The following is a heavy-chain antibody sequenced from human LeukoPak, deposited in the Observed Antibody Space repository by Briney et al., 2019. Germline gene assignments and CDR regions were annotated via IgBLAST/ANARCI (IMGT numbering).Heavy chain of an antibody. Sequence: GGSLRLSCAASGFTFSSYLKSWVRQAPGKGLEWVSGISGRGDATYYADSVKGRFTISRDNSKDTLYMQMNSLRADDTAVYYCAKGNGHTSGWTAVGSWGQGILVTVSS. CDR1: GFTFSSYL. CDR3: AKGNGHTSGWTAVGS. J-gene: IGHJ5*02. CDR2: ISGRGDAT. V-gene: IGHV3-23*01. D-gene: IGHD6-25*01.